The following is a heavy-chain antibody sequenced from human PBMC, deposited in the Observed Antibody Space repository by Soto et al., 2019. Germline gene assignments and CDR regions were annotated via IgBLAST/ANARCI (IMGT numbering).Heavy chain of an antibody. D-gene: IGHD2-2*01. CDR3: AREGYCSSTSCYWVSYYYYMDV. CDR2: ISAYNGNT. Sequence: VASVKVSCKASGYTFTSYGISWVRQAPGQGLEWMGWISAYNGNTNYAQKLQGRVTMTTDTSTSTAYMELRSLRSDDTAVYYCAREGYCSSTSCYWVSYYYYMDVWGKGTTVTVSS. J-gene: IGHJ6*03. V-gene: IGHV1-18*01. CDR1: GYTFTSYG.